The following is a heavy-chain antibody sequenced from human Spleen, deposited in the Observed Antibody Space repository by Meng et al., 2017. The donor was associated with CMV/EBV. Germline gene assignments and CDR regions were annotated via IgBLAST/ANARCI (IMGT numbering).Heavy chain of an antibody. Sequence: ASVKVSCKASGYTFSNYGITWVRQAPGQGLEWMGWISAYNGNTNYAQKLQGRVTMTTDTSTSTAYMELRSLRSDDTAVYYCARALTAITRDYYYGMDVWGQGTTVTVSS. CDR1: GYTFSNYG. D-gene: IGHD2-2*02. V-gene: IGHV1-18*01. CDR2: ISAYNGNT. J-gene: IGHJ6*02. CDR3: ARALTAITRDYYYGMDV.